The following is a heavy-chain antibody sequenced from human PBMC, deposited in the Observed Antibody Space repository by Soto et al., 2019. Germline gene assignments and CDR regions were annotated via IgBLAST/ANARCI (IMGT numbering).Heavy chain of an antibody. V-gene: IGHV4-34*01. CDR2: INHSGRT. CDR1: GGSFSGYY. D-gene: IGHD5-18*01. Sequence: QVQLQQWGAGLLKPSETLSLTCAVYGGSFSGYYWSWIRQPPGKGLEWIGEINHSGRTNYNPSLKSRVTISVDTSKNQFSLKLSSVTAADTAVYYCARKRGYSYGYYGMDVWGQGTTVTVSS. J-gene: IGHJ6*02. CDR3: ARKRGYSYGYYGMDV.